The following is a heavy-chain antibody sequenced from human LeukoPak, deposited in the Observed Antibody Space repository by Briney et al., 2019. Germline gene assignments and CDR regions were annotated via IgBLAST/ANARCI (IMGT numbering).Heavy chain of an antibody. CDR3: ASPPMSSSGYYFEY. V-gene: IGHV3-48*03. CDR1: GFTLSSYE. D-gene: IGHD6-6*01. J-gene: IGHJ4*02. CDR2: IRSSGDTI. Sequence: GGSLRPSCAASGFTLSSYEMNWVRQAPGKGPEWVSCIRSSGDTIYYADSVRGRFTISRDNAKNSLYLQMNSLRAEDTAVYYCASPPMSSSGYYFEYWGQGTLVTVSS.